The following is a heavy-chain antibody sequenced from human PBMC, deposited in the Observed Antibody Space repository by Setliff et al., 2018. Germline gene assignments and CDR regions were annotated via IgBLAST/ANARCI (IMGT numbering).Heavy chain of an antibody. D-gene: IGHD6-13*01. Sequence: SVKVSCKASGYSFTDYYMHWVRQAPGQGLEWMGGIVPVFGTRNYAQKFQGRVTFTADDSATTTYMELSSLTSEDTAIYYCARNMGMGQRDYFDYWGRGTLVTVSS. CDR2: IVPVFGTR. V-gene: IGHV1-69*13. J-gene: IGHJ4*02. CDR3: ARNMGMGQRDYFDY. CDR1: GYSFTDYY.